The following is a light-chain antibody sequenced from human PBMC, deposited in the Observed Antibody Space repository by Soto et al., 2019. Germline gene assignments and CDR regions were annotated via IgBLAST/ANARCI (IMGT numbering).Light chain of an antibody. CDR1: SSDVGSYTL. CDR3: WSYAGSFTYV. CDR2: EVS. V-gene: IGLV2-23*02. Sequence: QSALTQPASVSASPGQSITISCTGSSSDVGSYTLVSWYQQHPGKVPKLMIYEVSKRPSGVSVRFSGSRSGNTASLTISGLQAEDEADYFCWSYAGSFTYVFGTGNKLTVL. J-gene: IGLJ1*01.